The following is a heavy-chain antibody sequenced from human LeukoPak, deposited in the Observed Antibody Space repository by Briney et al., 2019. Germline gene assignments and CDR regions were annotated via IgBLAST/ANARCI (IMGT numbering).Heavy chain of an antibody. D-gene: IGHD1-1*01. Sequence: SETLSLTCAVSGGSISSSNWWSWVRQPPGKGLEWIGEIYHSGSTNYNPSLKSRVTISVDTSKNQFSLKVSSVTAADTAVYYCTRGAGSTTSNDAFDIWGQGTMVTVSS. CDR3: TRGAGSTTSNDAFDI. CDR1: GGSISSSNW. J-gene: IGHJ3*02. CDR2: IYHSGST. V-gene: IGHV4-4*02.